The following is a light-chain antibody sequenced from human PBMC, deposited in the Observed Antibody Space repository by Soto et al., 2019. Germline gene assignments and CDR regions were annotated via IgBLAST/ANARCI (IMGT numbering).Light chain of an antibody. CDR3: WSYAGADTWV. J-gene: IGLJ3*02. Sequence: QSALTQPASVSGSPGQSITISCTGTSSDVGSHNLLSWYRQYPGKAPKLMIYDGSERPSGVSNRFSASKSGNTASLTISGLQAEDEADYYCWSYAGADTWVFGGGTKVTVL. V-gene: IGLV2-23*01. CDR1: SSDVGSHNL. CDR2: DGS.